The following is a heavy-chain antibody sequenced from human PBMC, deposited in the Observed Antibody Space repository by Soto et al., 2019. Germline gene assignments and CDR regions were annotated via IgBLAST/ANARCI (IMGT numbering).Heavy chain of an antibody. D-gene: IGHD3-22*01. Sequence: RRLSCAASGFTFSSYSMNWVRQAPGKGLEWVSSISSSSSYIYYADSVKGRFTISRDNAKNSLYLQMNSLRAEDTAVYYCARALYYYDSSGQYYFDYWGQGTLVTVSS. V-gene: IGHV3-21*01. CDR3: ARALYYYDSSGQYYFDY. CDR2: ISSSSSYI. CDR1: GFTFSSYS. J-gene: IGHJ4*02.